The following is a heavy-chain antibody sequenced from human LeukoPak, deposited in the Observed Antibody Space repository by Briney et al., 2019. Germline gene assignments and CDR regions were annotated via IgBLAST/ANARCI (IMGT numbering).Heavy chain of an antibody. Sequence: GGSLRLSCAASGFTFSSYAMHWVRQAPGKGLEGVAVISYDGSNKYYADSVKGRFTISRDNSKNTLYLQMNSLRAEDTAVYYCARTRYPYSYGTITHYWGQGTLVTVSS. J-gene: IGHJ4*02. V-gene: IGHV3-30*04. CDR1: GFTFSSYA. CDR3: ARTRYPYSYGTITHY. D-gene: IGHD5-18*01. CDR2: ISYDGSNK.